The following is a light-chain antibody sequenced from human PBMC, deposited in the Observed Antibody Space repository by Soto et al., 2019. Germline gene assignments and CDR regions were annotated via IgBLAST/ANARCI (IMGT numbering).Light chain of an antibody. CDR2: EVN. J-gene: IGLJ3*02. CDR1: SSDVGAYNY. Sequence: QSALTQPPSASGSPGQSVTISCTGTSSDVGAYNYVSWYQQYPGKAPKLMIYEVNKRPSGVPDRFSGSKSGKTASLTVSGLQPVDEADYYCTSYAGSNIWVFGGGTKLTVL. CDR3: TSYAGSNIWV. V-gene: IGLV2-8*01.